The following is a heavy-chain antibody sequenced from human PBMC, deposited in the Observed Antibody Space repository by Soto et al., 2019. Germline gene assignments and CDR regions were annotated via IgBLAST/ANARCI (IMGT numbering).Heavy chain of an antibody. Sequence: PVQGLEWIGGIIPIFGTANYAQKFQGRVTITADESTSTAYMELSSLRSEDTAVYYCERRVRAGLLLDYYSGMDVWGQGTTVIVSS. V-gene: IGHV1-69*01. J-gene: IGHJ6*02. CDR2: IIPIFGTA. D-gene: IGHD1-26*01. CDR3: ERRVRAGLLLDYYSGMDV.